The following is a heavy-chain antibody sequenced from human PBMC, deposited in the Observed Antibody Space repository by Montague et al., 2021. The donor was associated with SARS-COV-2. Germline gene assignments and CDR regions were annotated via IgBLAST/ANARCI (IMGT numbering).Heavy chain of an antibody. Sequence: SVMVSCKVSGYSLSQTPIHGVRQAPGKGLEGMGIFEAQYVNTVYKQTHQGRVAMTADSSTETPSMDLADLISDDTAVYYCTTHSISGVVIYAFAFWGQGTMVTVSS. CDR2: FEAQYVNT. V-gene: IGHV1-24*01. D-gene: IGHD3-3*01. CDR1: GYSLSQTP. J-gene: IGHJ3*01. CDR3: TTHSISGVVIYAFAF.